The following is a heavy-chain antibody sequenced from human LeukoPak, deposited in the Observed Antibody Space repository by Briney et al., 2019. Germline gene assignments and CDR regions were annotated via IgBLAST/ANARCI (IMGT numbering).Heavy chain of an antibody. CDR3: ARDIPVVGATGGFDY. D-gene: IGHD1-26*01. CDR2: INPSGGST. J-gene: IGHJ4*02. CDR1: GYTFTSYY. V-gene: IGHV1-46*01. Sequence: ASVKVSCKASGYTFTSYYMHWVRQAPGQGLEWMGIINPSGGSTSYPQKFQGRVTITRDTSTSTVYMELSSLRSEDTAVYYCARDIPVVGATGGFDYWGQGTLVTVSS.